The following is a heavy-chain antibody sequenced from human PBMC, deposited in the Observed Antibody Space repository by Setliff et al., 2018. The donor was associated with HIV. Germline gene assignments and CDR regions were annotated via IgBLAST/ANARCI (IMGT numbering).Heavy chain of an antibody. CDR3: ARPTNIDTLYYGSQTFYMYYYGLDV. Sequence: SVKVSCKASGYTFTNYAILWVRQAPGRGLEWMGGSTPILDTTNYAQKFQGRVTITTDESTNTVYMELSSLRSDDTAVYFCARPTNIDTLYYGSQTFYMYYYGLDVWGQGTTVTVSS. CDR1: GYTFTNYA. V-gene: IGHV1-69*05. J-gene: IGHJ6*02. CDR2: STPILDTT. D-gene: IGHD1-26*01.